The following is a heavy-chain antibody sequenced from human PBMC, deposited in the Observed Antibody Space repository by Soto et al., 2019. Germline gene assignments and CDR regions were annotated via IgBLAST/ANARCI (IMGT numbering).Heavy chain of an antibody. J-gene: IGHJ4*01. CDR2: INSDGSST. D-gene: IGHD3-10*01. V-gene: IGHV3-74*01. CDR3: ARDAYFKYYYGSGPVDY. CDR1: GFTFSSYW. Sequence: PGGSLRLSCAASGFTFSSYWMHWVRQAPGKGLVWVSRINSDGSSTSYADSVKGRFTISRDNAKNTLYLQMNSLRAEDTAVYYCARDAYFKYYYGSGPVDYCGQGALVTVSS.